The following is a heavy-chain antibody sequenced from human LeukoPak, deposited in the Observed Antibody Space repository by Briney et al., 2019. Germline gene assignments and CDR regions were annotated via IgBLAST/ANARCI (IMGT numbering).Heavy chain of an antibody. D-gene: IGHD1-1*01. CDR3: ERDGRNGDYGYYGMDV. CDR1: GFTSSSYE. J-gene: IGHJ6*02. CDR2: ISSSGSTI. Sequence: PGGSLRLSCAASGFTSSSYEMNWVRQAPGKGLEWVSYISSSGSTIYYADSVKGRFTISRDNAKNSLYLQMNSLRAEDKAVYYCERDGRNGDYGYYGMDVWGQGTTVTVSS. V-gene: IGHV3-48*03.